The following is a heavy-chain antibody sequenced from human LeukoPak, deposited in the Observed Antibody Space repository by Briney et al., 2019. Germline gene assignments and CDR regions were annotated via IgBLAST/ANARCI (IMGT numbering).Heavy chain of an antibody. CDR1: GGSFSGYY. V-gene: IGHV4-34*01. CDR2: INHSGST. Sequence: SETLSLTCAVYGGSFSGYYWSWIRQPPGEGLEWIGEINHSGSTNYNPSLKSRVNISVDKPKNQFPLQMSSVTAADTAVYYCARLNWGSGWYFDFWGRGTLVTVSS. J-gene: IGHJ2*01. D-gene: IGHD7-27*01. CDR3: ARLNWGSGWYFDF.